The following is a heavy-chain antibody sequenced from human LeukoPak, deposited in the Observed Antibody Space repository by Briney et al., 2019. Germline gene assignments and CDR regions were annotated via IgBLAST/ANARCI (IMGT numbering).Heavy chain of an antibody. Sequence: ASVKVSCKASGYTFTGYYMHWVRQAPGQGLEWMGWINPNSGGTNYAQKFQGRVTMTRDTSISKAYMELSRLRSDDTAVYYCARTGASIVVVVAATLGPFDYWGQGTLVTVSS. CDR2: INPNSGGT. D-gene: IGHD2-15*01. CDR1: GYTFTGYY. J-gene: IGHJ4*02. V-gene: IGHV1-2*02. CDR3: ARTGASIVVVVAATLGPFDY.